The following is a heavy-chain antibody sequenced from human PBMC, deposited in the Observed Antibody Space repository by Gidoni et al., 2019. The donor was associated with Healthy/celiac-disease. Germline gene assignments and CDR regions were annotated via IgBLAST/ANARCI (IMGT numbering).Heavy chain of an antibody. D-gene: IGHD6-19*01. J-gene: IGHJ4*02. Sequence: AASGFTFDDYAMHWVRQAPGKGLEWVSGISWNSGSIGYADSVKGRFTISRDNAKNSLYLQMNSLRAEDTALYYCAKSKGSGWYDFFDYWGQGTLVTVSS. V-gene: IGHV3-9*01. CDR3: AKSKGSGWYDFFDY. CDR2: ISWNSGSI. CDR1: GFTFDDYA.